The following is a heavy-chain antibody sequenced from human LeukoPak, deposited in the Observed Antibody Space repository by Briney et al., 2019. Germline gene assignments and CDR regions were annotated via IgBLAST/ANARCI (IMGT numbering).Heavy chain of an antibody. J-gene: IGHJ4*02. D-gene: IGHD4-17*01. V-gene: IGHV1-69*01. CDR2: IIPIFGTA. CDR1: GGTFSSYA. CDR3: ARDPSHDYDHNYDY. Sequence: SVKVSCKASGGTFSSYAISWVRQAPGQGLEWMGGIIPIFGTANYAQKFQGRVTITADESTSTAYMELSSLRSEDTAVYYCARDPSHDYDHNYDYWGQGTLVTVSS.